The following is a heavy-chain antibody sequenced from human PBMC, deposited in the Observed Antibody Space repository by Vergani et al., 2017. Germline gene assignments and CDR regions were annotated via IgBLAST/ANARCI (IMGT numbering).Heavy chain of an antibody. J-gene: IGHJ2*01. V-gene: IGHV4-39*01. Sequence: QMQLQESGPGLVKASETLSLTCTVSGDPIISRSYYWGWTRQPPGKGLEWIGSIYNSGNGDSSSSLKSRVTISAATSKNQFSLRLTAVTAADTAVYYCASGKYYSGSTSHFRGRYFDVWGRGTLVTGPS. D-gene: IGHD3-10*01. CDR3: ASGKYYSGSTSHFRGRYFDV. CDR2: IYNSGNG. CDR1: GDPIISRSYY.